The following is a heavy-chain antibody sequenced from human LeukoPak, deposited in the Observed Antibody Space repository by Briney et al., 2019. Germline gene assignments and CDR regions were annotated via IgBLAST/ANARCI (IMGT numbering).Heavy chain of an antibody. CDR1: GGSFSGYY. J-gene: IGHJ3*02. CDR2: TNHSGST. CDR3: ARHLASSRDAFDI. D-gene: IGHD6-13*01. Sequence: SETLSLTCAVYGGSFSGYYCSWIRQPPGKGLEWIGETNHSGSTSYNPSLKSRVTISVDTSKNQFSLKLSSVTAADTAVYYCARHLASSRDAFDIWGQGTMVTVSS. V-gene: IGHV4-34*01.